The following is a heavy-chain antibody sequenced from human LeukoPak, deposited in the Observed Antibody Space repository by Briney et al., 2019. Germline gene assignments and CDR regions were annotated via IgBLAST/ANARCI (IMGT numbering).Heavy chain of an antibody. J-gene: IGHJ4*02. CDR2: IYYSGST. Sequence: SETLSLTCTVSGGSISSSSYYWGWIRQPPGKGLEWIGSIYYSGSTYYNPSLKSRVTISVDTSKNQFSLKLSSVTAADTAVYYCARSNLHYYDSSGYYSPFDYWGQGTLVTASS. CDR1: GGSISSSSYY. D-gene: IGHD3-22*01. CDR3: ARSNLHYYDSSGYYSPFDY. V-gene: IGHV4-39*07.